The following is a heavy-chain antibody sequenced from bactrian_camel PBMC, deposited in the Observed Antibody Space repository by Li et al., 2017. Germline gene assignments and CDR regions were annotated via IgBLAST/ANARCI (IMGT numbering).Heavy chain of an antibody. CDR3: TRGTWTYFS. V-gene: IGHV3S1*01. D-gene: IGHD2*01. CDR1: GFTFSSYW. CDR2: IHNGGGDT. J-gene: IGHJ6*01. Sequence: QLVESGGGTVRAGGSLRLSCVAAGFTFSSYWMYWVRQAPVKGLEWVSAIHNGGGDTRYADAVKGRFTISRDNVENTLNLQLNSLKTEDTAMYFCTRGTWTYFSWGQGTQVTVS.